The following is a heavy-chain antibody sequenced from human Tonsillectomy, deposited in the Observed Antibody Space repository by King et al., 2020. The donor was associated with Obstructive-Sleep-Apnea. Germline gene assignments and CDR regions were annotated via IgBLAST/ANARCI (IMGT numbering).Heavy chain of an antibody. CDR2: IYYSGGP. Sequence: QLQESGPGLVKPSQTLSLTCTVSGGSISSGGYYWSWIRKHPGKGLEWIGYIYYSGGPYYNPSLKSRVTISVDTSKNQVSLKLSSVTAADTAVYYCARYFEWLVPYGMDVWGQGTTVTVSS. CDR3: ARYFEWLVPYGMDV. J-gene: IGHJ6*02. D-gene: IGHD6-19*01. V-gene: IGHV4-31*03. CDR1: GGSISSGGYY.